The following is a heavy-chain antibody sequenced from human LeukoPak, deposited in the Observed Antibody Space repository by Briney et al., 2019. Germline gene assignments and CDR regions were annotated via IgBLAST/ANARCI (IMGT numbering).Heavy chain of an antibody. CDR1: GGSISSSSYY. J-gene: IGHJ3*02. Sequence: PSETLSLTCTVSGGSISSSSYYWGWIHQPPGKGLEWIGSIYYSGSTYYNPSLKSRVTISVDTSKNQFSLKLSSVTAADTAVYYCARPMPGLDAFDIWGQGTMVTVSS. CDR3: ARPMPGLDAFDI. CDR2: IYYSGST. D-gene: IGHD2-2*01. V-gene: IGHV4-39*01.